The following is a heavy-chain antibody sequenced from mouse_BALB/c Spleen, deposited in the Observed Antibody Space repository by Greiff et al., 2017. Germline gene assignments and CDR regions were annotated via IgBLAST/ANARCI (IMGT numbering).Heavy chain of an antibody. CDR1: GFSLTSYG. J-gene: IGHJ1*01. CDR2: IWSGGST. V-gene: IGHV2-2*02. CDR3: AREWDFDV. Sequence: QVQLKESGPGLVAPSQSLSITCTVSGFSLTSYGVHWVRQSPGKGLEWLGVIWSGGSTDYNAAFISRLSISKDNSKSQVFFKMNSLQANDTAIYYCAREWDFDVWGAGTTVTVSS.